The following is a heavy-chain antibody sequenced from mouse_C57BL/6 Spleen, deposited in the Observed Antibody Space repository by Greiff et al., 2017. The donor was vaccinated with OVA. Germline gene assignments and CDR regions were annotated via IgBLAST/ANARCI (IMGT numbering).Heavy chain of an antibody. Sequence: QVQLQESGAELAKPGASVKLSCKASGYTFTSYWMHWVKQRPGQGLEWIGYINPSSGYTKYNQKFKDKATLTADKSSSTAYMQLSSLTYEDSAVYCCVREEDYAVFVDWGQGTPLTVSS. CDR3: VREEDYAVFVD. J-gene: IGHJ2*01. V-gene: IGHV1-7*01. D-gene: IGHD2-4*01. CDR1: GYTFTSYW. CDR2: INPSSGYT.